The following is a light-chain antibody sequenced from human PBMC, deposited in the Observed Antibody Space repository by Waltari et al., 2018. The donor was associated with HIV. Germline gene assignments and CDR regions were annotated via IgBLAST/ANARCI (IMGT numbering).Light chain of an antibody. Sequence: QSALTQPASVSGSPGQSITISCTGPTSDVVGYNYVSWYQHHPGKAPKLIIYEVSNRPSDISSRFSASKSGNTASLTISGLQAEDEADYYCNSYTSMSHLVFGGGTKLTV. V-gene: IGLV2-14*01. CDR3: NSYTSMSHLV. J-gene: IGLJ3*02. CDR2: EVS. CDR1: TSDVVGYNY.